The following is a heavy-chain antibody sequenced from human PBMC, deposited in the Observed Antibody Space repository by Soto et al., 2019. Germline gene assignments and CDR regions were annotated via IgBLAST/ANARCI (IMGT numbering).Heavy chain of an antibody. CDR2: ISFGGDNK. Sequence: PGGSLRLSCAASGFTFSSYAMHWVRQAPGKGLEWVAVISFGGDNKYYADSVKGRFTVSRDNVKNTLSLQMNSLRPEDTAVYYCAKDSGYQLPDNYFYYGLDVWGQGTTVTVSS. CDR1: GFTFSSYA. V-gene: IGHV3-30-3*01. CDR3: AKDSGYQLPDNYFYYGLDV. D-gene: IGHD2-2*01. J-gene: IGHJ6*02.